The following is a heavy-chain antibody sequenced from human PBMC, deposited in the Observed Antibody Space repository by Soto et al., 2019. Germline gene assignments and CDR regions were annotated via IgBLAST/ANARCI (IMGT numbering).Heavy chain of an antibody. J-gene: IGHJ5*02. V-gene: IGHV4-38-2*01. CDR2: IYHGGST. CDR1: GYSISSGYY. CDR3: ARVGPWVPYYYDSSPYTFENWFDP. Sequence: SEPLSLTCAVSGYSISSGYYWGWLRQPPGKGLEWIGGIYHGGSTYYNPSLNSRVTLSIDMTNNHVSLILNSVTAADTAVYYCARVGPWVPYYYDSSPYTFENWFDPWGQGTLVTVSS. D-gene: IGHD3-22*01.